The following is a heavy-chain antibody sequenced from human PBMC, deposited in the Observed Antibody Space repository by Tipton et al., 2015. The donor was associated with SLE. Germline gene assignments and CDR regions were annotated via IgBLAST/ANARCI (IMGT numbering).Heavy chain of an antibody. V-gene: IGHV3-30*04. CDR3: VREGHGDYYLDY. Sequence: QLVQSGGGVVQPGRSLRLSCAASGFTFSRYAMHWVRQAPGKGLDWVALISNDGSKKWVADSVKGRFSISRDDSKNTLYMELSSLRGDDTAVYYCVREGHGDYYLDYWGQGTLVTVSS. D-gene: IGHD4-17*01. J-gene: IGHJ4*02. CDR2: ISNDGSKK. CDR1: GFTFSRYA.